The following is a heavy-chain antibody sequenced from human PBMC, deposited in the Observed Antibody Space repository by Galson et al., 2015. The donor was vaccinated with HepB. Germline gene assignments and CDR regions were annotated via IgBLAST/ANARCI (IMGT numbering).Heavy chain of an antibody. V-gene: IGHV3-21*01. Sequence: SLRLSCAASGSIPSSYSMNWVRQAPGKGLEWVSSMSSGTNYIYYADSVKGRFTVSIDNAKNSLFLQMNSLRAEDTAVYYCATNTPAAVMRASGMDVWGQGTAVTVSS. CDR1: GSIPSSYS. CDR3: ATNTPAAVMRASGMDV. J-gene: IGHJ6*02. D-gene: IGHD2-2*01. CDR2: MSSGTNYI.